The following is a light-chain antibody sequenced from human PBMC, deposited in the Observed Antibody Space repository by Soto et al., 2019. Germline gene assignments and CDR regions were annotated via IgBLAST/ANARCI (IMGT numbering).Light chain of an antibody. Sequence: AIQLTQSPSSLSASVGDRVTIACRASQGINSALAWYQQKPGKSPNLVIYDASTLESGVPSRFSGSGSGTDFTLTISGLQPEDFATYYCQQFNSYPSTFGQGPKVDIK. J-gene: IGKJ2*01. CDR2: DAS. CDR1: QGINSA. V-gene: IGKV1-13*02. CDR3: QQFNSYPST.